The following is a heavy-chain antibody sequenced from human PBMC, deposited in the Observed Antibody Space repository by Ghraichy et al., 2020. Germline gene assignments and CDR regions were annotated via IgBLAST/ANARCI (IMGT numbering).Heavy chain of an antibody. D-gene: IGHD1-26*01. Sequence: ASVKVSCKTSSYSFTSYSLSWVRQAPGQGLEWMGWISTYNGRTTYAQNFQGRLTMTTNTSTDTAHMELRSLRSDDTALYFCARIGSTGSSRYWGQGSLVTVSS. J-gene: IGHJ4*02. CDR2: ISTYNGRT. V-gene: IGHV1-18*04. CDR1: SYSFTSYS. CDR3: ARIGSTGSSRY.